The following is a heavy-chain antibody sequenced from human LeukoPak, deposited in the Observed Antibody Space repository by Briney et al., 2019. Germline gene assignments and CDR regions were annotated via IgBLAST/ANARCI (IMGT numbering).Heavy chain of an antibody. J-gene: IGHJ4*02. CDR3: TTGRKDPFDY. CDR2: IKEDGSER. Sequence: GGSLRLSCEGSAFIFSGHWMNWVRQTPGKGLEWVASIKEDGSERQYVDSVKGRFSISRDNTKGSLFLQLNSLRAEDTAVYYCTTGRKDPFDYWGQGTLVTVSS. CDR1: AFIFSGHW. V-gene: IGHV3-7*03.